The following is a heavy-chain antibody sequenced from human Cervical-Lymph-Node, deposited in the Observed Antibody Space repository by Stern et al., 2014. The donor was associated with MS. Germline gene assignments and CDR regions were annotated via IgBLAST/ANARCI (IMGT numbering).Heavy chain of an antibody. CDR1: GGSISTFY. D-gene: IGHD3-22*01. CDR2: INYSGST. Sequence: QLQLQESGPGLVKPSETLSLTCTVSGGSISTFYWSWIRQPPGKGLEWIGHINYSGSTNYNPSLKSRVTISVDTSKNHFSLKLSSVTAADTAVYYCARRDYYDSSGYYDDAFDIWGQGTMVTVSS. J-gene: IGHJ3*02. CDR3: ARRDYYDSSGYYDDAFDI. V-gene: IGHV4-59*01.